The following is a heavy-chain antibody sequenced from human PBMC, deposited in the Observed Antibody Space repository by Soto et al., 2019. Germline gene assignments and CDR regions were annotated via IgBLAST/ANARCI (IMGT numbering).Heavy chain of an antibody. CDR2: ISGSGGST. CDR1: GFTFSSYA. J-gene: IGHJ6*02. D-gene: IGHD2-2*01. Sequence: GGSLRLSCAASGFTFSSYAMSWVRQAPGKGLEWVSAISGSGGSTYYADSVKGRFTISRDNSKNTLYLQMNSLRAEDTAVYYCAKGRHDIVVVPVSYYYYGMDVWGQGTTVTVSS. V-gene: IGHV3-23*01. CDR3: AKGRHDIVVVPVSYYYYGMDV.